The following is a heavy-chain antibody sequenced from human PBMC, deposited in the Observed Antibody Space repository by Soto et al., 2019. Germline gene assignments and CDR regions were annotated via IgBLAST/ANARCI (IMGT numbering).Heavy chain of an antibody. CDR3: ARDPDIAAAGTPFTTIFDY. V-gene: IGHV3-21*01. CDR1: GFTFSSYS. Sequence: GGSLRLSCAASGFTFSSYSMNWVRQAPGKGLEWVSSISSSSSYIYYADSVKGRFTISRDNAKNSLYLQMNSLRAEDTAVYYCARDPDIAAAGTPFTTIFDYWGQGTLVTVSS. J-gene: IGHJ4*02. D-gene: IGHD6-13*01. CDR2: ISSSSSYI.